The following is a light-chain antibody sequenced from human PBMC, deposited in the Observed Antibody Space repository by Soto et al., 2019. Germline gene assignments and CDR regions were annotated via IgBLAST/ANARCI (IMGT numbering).Light chain of an antibody. Sequence: DIRITQSPSTLPASVRDRVTITCRGKQSMSTWLAWYQQKPAKAPNLLIYKASRLETGVPSRFSGSGSGTEFTLTISVLQPDDFAAYYCQQYNSYSPLTFGGGTKVDIK. CDR1: QSMSTW. CDR3: QQYNSYSPLT. J-gene: IGKJ4*01. CDR2: KAS. V-gene: IGKV1-5*03.